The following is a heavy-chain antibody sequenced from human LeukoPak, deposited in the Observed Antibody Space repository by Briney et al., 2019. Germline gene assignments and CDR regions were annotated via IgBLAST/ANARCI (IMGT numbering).Heavy chain of an antibody. J-gene: IGHJ5*02. V-gene: IGHV3-23*01. CDR2: ISGSGGST. CDR3: AKGSPAATWFDP. CDR1: GFTFSSYG. D-gene: IGHD2-2*01. Sequence: GGSLRLSCAASGFTFSSYGMHWVRQAPGKGLEWVSAISGSGGSTYYADSVKGRFTTSRDNSKNTLYLQMNSLRAEDTAVYYCAKGSPAATWFDPWGQGTLVTVSS.